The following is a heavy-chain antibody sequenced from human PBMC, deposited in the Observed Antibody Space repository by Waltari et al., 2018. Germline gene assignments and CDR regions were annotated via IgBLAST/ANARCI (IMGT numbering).Heavy chain of an antibody. J-gene: IGHJ4*02. Sequence: QLQLQESGPGLVKPSETLSLTCTVSGGSISSSSYYWGWIRQPPGKGLEWIGSIYYSGSPYYNRPLKSRVTISVDTSKNQFSLKLSSVTAADTAVYYCARGWHCSGGSCRTRLDYWGQGTLVTVSS. CDR3: ARGWHCSGGSCRTRLDY. D-gene: IGHD2-15*01. V-gene: IGHV4-39*07. CDR2: IYYSGSP. CDR1: GGSISSSSYY.